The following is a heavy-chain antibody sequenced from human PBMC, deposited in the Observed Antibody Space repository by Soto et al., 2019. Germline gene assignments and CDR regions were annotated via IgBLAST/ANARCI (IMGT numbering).Heavy chain of an antibody. CDR2: IIPVFGAA. J-gene: IGHJ3*02. D-gene: IGHD2-15*01. CDR1: GATLDTFINYG. Sequence: QVQLVQSGAEVKKPGSSVRVSCKASGATLDTFINYGITWVRQAPGQGLEWMGGIIPVFGAANHAQKFQGRVTISADESTRTVNMELSSLRAEDTAVYYCARGAATKLLVLMYGALEIWGQGTMVTVSS. V-gene: IGHV1-69*12. CDR3: ARGAATKLLVLMYGALEI.